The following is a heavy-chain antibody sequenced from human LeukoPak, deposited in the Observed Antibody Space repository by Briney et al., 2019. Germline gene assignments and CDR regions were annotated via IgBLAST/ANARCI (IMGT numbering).Heavy chain of an antibody. Sequence: SETLSLTCSVSGGSISNNNWWSWVRQSPGKGLEWIGNIYHSGTTHYNPSLKSRATISVDKSKNQFSLKLNSVTAADTAVYYCSIKPPSGWFGSGWLGPWGKGTLVTVPS. CDR3: SIKPPSGWFGSGWLGP. CDR1: GGSISNNNW. J-gene: IGHJ5*02. CDR2: IYHSGTT. D-gene: IGHD3-10*01. V-gene: IGHV4-4*02.